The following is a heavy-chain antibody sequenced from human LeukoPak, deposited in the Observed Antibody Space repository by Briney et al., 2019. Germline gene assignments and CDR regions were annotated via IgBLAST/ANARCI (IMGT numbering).Heavy chain of an antibody. D-gene: IGHD6-13*01. V-gene: IGHV3-11*01. J-gene: IGHJ5*02. CDR3: ARRIAAASPFDP. CDR1: GFTFSDYY. Sequence: GGSLRLSCAASGFTFSDYYMSWIRQAPGKGLEWVSYISSSGSTIYYADSVKGRFTISRDNAKNSPYLQMNSLRAEDTAVYYCARRIAAASPFDPWGQGTLVTVSS. CDR2: ISSSGSTI.